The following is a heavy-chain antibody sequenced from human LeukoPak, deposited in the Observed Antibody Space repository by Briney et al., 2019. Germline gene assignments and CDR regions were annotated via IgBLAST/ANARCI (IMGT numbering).Heavy chain of an antibody. J-gene: IGHJ5*02. V-gene: IGHV1-8*01. CDR1: GYTFTSYD. CDR3: ARGQIGYRTLWFDP. CDR2: MNPNSGNT. Sequence: ASVKVSCKDSGYTFTSYDINWVRQATRQGLEWMGWMNPNSGNTGYAQKFQGRVTMTRNTSISTTYMELSSLRSEDTAAYYCARGQIGYRTLWFDPWGQGTLVTVSS. D-gene: IGHD5-18*01.